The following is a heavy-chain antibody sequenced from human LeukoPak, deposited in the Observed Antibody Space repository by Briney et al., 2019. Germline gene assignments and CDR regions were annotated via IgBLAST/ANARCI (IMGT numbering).Heavy chain of an antibody. Sequence: PGRSLRLSCAASGFTFNSYGMHWVRQAPGKGLEWGAVIWYDGSNKYYADSVKGRFTISRDDSKNTLYLQMNSLRAEDTAVYYCAKGNGHYYYYMDVWGKGTTVTVSS. CDR3: AKGNGHYYYYMDV. D-gene: IGHD2-8*01. V-gene: IGHV3-33*06. CDR1: GFTFNSYG. J-gene: IGHJ6*03. CDR2: IWYDGSNK.